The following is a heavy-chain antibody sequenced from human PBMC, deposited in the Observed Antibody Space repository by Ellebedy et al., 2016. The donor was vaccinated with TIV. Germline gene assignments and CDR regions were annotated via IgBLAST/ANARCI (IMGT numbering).Heavy chain of an antibody. J-gene: IGHJ4*02. V-gene: IGHV4-59*04. D-gene: IGHD6-19*01. Sequence: SETLSLTCTVSGGSISSYYWSWIRQPPGKGLEWIGSMYYGANTYYNASLKSRVSISLDTSKNQFSLKLNSLTAADTAVYYCARLLTGYSSGWLDYWGQGTLVTVSS. CDR3: ARLLTGYSSGWLDY. CDR1: GGSISSYY. CDR2: MYYGANT.